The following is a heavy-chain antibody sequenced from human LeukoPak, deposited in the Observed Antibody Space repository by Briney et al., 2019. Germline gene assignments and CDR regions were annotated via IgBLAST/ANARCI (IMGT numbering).Heavy chain of an antibody. J-gene: IGHJ4*02. V-gene: IGHV3-30*18. CDR1: GFSFNSYG. CDR3: AKDRGSDHYFDY. CDR2: ISYNGKNK. Sequence: GGSLRLSCAASGFSFNSYGIHWVRQAPGKGLEWVAVISYNGKNKFYADAVKGRFTISRDNSKSTVYLQMNSLRPEDTAEYFCAKDRGSDHYFDYWGQGTLVTVSS. D-gene: IGHD3-10*01.